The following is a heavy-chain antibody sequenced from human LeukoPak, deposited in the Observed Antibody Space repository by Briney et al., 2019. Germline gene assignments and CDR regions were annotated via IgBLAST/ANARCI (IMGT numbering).Heavy chain of an antibody. Sequence: ASVKVSCKASGGTFTSYAISWVRQAPGQGLEWMGGIIPNIGTANYAQKFQGRVTITADESTSTAYMELSSLRSEDTAVYYCARDSGYDSNWFDPWGQGTLVTAPS. CDR3: ARDSGYDSNWFDP. J-gene: IGHJ5*02. CDR2: IIPNIGTA. CDR1: GGTFTSYA. D-gene: IGHD5-12*01. V-gene: IGHV1-69*13.